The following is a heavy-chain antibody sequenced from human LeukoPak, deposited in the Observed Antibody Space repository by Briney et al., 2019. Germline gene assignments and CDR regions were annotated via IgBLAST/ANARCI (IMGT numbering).Heavy chain of an antibody. Sequence: SVEVSCKASGGTFSSYAISWVRQAPGQGLEWMGGIIPIFGTANYAQKFQGRVTITTDESTSTAYMELSSLRSEDTAVYYCASWGYYYDSSVGFDIWGQGTMVTVSS. CDR3: ASWGYYYDSSVGFDI. CDR2: IIPIFGTA. V-gene: IGHV1-69*05. CDR1: GGTFSSYA. D-gene: IGHD3-22*01. J-gene: IGHJ3*02.